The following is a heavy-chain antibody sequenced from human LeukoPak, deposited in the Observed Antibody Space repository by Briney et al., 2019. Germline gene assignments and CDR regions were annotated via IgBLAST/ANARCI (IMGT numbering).Heavy chain of an antibody. CDR3: ARDQGGRGQQLVLGYFDY. CDR1: GGPISSSSYY. Sequence: SPAVTLSLTCTVSGGPISSSSYYWGWIRQPPGKGLEWIGCIYYSESTYYNPSLKNRVTISVDTSKNQFSLKLSSVTAADTAVYYGARDQGGRGQQLVLGYFDYWGQGTLVTVSS. V-gene: IGHV4-39*07. D-gene: IGHD6-13*01. J-gene: IGHJ4*02. CDR2: IYYSEST.